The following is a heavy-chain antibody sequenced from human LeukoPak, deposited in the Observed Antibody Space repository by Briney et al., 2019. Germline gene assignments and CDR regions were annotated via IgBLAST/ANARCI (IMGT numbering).Heavy chain of an antibody. D-gene: IGHD6-13*01. Sequence: GGALRLSCAASGFTFSDYYMSWIRQAPGKGLGWVSYISSSSSYTNYADSVKGGFTISRDNAKNSLYLQMNSLRAEDTAVYYCARGPTYGNSWPNWFDPWGQGTLVTVSS. V-gene: IGHV3-11*06. CDR3: ARGPTYGNSWPNWFDP. CDR1: GFTFSDYY. CDR2: ISSSSSYT. J-gene: IGHJ5*02.